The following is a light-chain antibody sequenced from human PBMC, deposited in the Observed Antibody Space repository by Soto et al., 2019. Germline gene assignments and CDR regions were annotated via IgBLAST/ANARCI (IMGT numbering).Light chain of an antibody. CDR2: AVS. Sequence: QSALTQPASVSGSPGQSTTISCTGTGSDVGGYDYVSWYQHHPGKAPKLMIYAVSNRPSGVSNRFSGSKSGNTASLTISGLQADDESDYYCASYTSTSTYVFGTGTKVTVL. CDR1: GSDVGGYDY. V-gene: IGLV2-14*01. CDR3: ASYTSTSTYV. J-gene: IGLJ1*01.